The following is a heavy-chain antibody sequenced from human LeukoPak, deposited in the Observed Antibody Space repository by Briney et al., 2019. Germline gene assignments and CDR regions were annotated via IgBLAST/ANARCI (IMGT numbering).Heavy chain of an antibody. J-gene: IGHJ6*03. CDR3: ARDFSSSWYYYYYYMDV. V-gene: IGHV3-30*03. Sequence: GGPLRLSCAASGFTFSSYSMQWVRQAPGKGLEWVAIIGSDGYSKYYGDSVKGRFTISRDNSKNAVYLQMNSLRAEDTAVYYCARDFSSSWYYYYYYMDVWGKGTTVTVSS. CDR1: GFTFSSYS. CDR2: IGSDGYSK. D-gene: IGHD6-13*01.